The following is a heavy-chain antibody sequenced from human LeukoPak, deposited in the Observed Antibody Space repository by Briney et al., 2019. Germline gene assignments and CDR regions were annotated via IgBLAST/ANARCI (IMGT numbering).Heavy chain of an antibody. CDR1: GFTFSSYG. D-gene: IGHD3-22*01. CDR3: ARDDSSGYYYVDY. Sequence: PGGSLRLSCAASGFTFSSYGMHWVRQAPGKGLEWVAVIWYDGSNKYYADSVKGQFTISRDNSKNTLYLQMNSLRAEDTAVYYCARDDSSGYYYVDYWGQGTLVTVSS. J-gene: IGHJ4*02. V-gene: IGHV3-33*01. CDR2: IWYDGSNK.